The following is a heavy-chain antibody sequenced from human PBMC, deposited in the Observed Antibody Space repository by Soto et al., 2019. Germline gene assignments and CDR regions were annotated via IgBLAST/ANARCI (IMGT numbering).Heavy chain of an antibody. CDR1: GGSISSDVYY. J-gene: IGHJ4*02. CDR2: THYSWST. D-gene: IGHD3-10*01. Sequence: QVQLQESGPGLVKPSQTLSLTCTVSGGSISSDVYYWGWIRQHPGKGLEWIGYTHYSWSTYYNPSLGTRVTISLVTSKNQSSLRLTSVTAADTAVYYCATYYYTSGSYSHLFDYWGQGTLVTVSS. V-gene: IGHV4-31*03. CDR3: ATYYYTSGSYSHLFDY.